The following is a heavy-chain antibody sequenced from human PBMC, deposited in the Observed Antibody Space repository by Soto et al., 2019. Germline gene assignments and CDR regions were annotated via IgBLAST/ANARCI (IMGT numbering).Heavy chain of an antibody. D-gene: IGHD5-12*01. CDR1: GGSISSGDYY. J-gene: IGHJ5*02. CDR3: ARDGHSGYDYGWFDP. Sequence: SETLSLTCTVSGGSISSGDYYWSWIRQPPGKGLEWIGYIYYSGSTYYNPSLKSRVTISVDTSKNQFSLKLSSVTAADTAVYYCARDGHSGYDYGWFDPWGQGTLVTVSP. V-gene: IGHV4-30-4*01. CDR2: IYYSGST.